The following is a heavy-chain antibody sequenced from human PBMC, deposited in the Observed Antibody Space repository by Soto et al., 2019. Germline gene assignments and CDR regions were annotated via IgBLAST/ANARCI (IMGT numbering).Heavy chain of an antibody. J-gene: IGHJ4*02. Sequence: GGSLRLSCTASGFTFGDYAMSWVRQAPGKGLEWVGFIRSKAYGGTTEYAASVKGRFTISRDDSKSIAYLQMNSLKTEDTAVYYCTRAALWYSSSWNLDYWGQGTLVTVSS. CDR3: TRAALWYSSSWNLDY. D-gene: IGHD6-13*01. V-gene: IGHV3-49*04. CDR2: IRSKAYGGTT. CDR1: GFTFGDYA.